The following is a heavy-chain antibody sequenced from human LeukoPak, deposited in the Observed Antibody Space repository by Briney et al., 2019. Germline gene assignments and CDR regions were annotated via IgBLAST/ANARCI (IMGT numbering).Heavy chain of an antibody. D-gene: IGHD6-19*01. CDR3: ARVVAGYYYYYYMDV. CDR1: GGSFSGYY. J-gene: IGHJ6*03. CDR2: INHSGST. Sequence: LETLSLTCAVYGGSFSGYYWSWIRQPPGKGLEWIGEINHSGSTNYNPSLKSRVTISVDTSKNQFSLKLSSVTAADTAVYYCARVVAGYYYYYYMDVWGKGTTVTVSS. V-gene: IGHV4-34*01.